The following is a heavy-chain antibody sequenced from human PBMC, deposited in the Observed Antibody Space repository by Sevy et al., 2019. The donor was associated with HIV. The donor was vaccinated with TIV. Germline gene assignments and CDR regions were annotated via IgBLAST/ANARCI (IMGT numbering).Heavy chain of an antibody. CDR3: TGGLATAETPEYYFDY. Sequence: GGSLRLSCTTSGFTFDDYAMSWFRQAPGKGLEWVAFITRNSYEAYGGTTDYAASVKGRFIISRDDSKSIAHLQMNSRETEDTAVYYCTGGLATAETPEYYFDYWGQGTLVTVSS. D-gene: IGHD5-12*01. CDR1: GFTFDDYA. CDR2: ITRNSYEAYGGTT. V-gene: IGHV3-49*03. J-gene: IGHJ4*02.